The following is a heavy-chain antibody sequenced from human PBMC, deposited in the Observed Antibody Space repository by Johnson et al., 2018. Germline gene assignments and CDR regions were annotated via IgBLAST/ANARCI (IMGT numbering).Heavy chain of an antibody. CDR2: IWSDGSNT. Sequence: QVQLVESGGGVVQXGRSLRLXCAASGFTFSSYGMHWVRQAPGKGLEWVAVIWSDGSNTYYADSVKGRFTISRDNSKNTLYLQMNSLSAEDPAVYYCARATWIVRDAFDIWGQGTMVTVSS. J-gene: IGHJ3*02. CDR3: ARATWIVRDAFDI. V-gene: IGHV3-33*01. CDR1: GFTFSSYG. D-gene: IGHD1-26*01.